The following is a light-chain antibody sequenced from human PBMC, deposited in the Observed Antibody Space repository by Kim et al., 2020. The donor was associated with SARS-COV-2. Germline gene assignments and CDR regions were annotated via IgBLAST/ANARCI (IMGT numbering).Light chain of an antibody. J-gene: IGLJ3*02. V-gene: IGLV1-47*01. Sequence: GRVVASARSESGTNIGSHFGYWRQKLPGTAPKLLIHENSQRPSGVPDRFSGSKAGTSASLAISGLRSEDEGDYYCAAWDDRLHAWVFGGGTQLTVL. CDR2: ENS. CDR1: GTNIGSHF. CDR3: AAWDDRLHAWV.